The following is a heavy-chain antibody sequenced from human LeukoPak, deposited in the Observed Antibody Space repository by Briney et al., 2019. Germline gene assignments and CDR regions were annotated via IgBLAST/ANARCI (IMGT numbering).Heavy chain of an antibody. J-gene: IGHJ4*02. D-gene: IGHD3-3*02. CDR1: GFTFSSYS. Sequence: GGSLRLSCAASGFTFSSYSMNWFRQAPGKGLECVSVISGSGDATNYADSVKGRFTISRDNSKSTLYVQMNSLRAEDTAVYYCAKSTAFYLDSWGQGTLVTVSS. CDR3: AKSTAFYLDS. CDR2: ISGSGDAT. V-gene: IGHV3-23*01.